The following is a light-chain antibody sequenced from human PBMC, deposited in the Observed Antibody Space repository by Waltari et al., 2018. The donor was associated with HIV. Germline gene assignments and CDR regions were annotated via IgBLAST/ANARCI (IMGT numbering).Light chain of an antibody. V-gene: IGLV1-40*01. CDR2: GNT. CDR1: KSTVRAVQS. CDR3: QSYDSSLSTYV. J-gene: IGLJ1*01. Sequence: QSVLTHPPPVPGAPGQRFTIPRPGSKSTVRAVQSLHWYQQLPGTAPKLLIYGNTNRPSGVPDRFSGSKSGTSASLAITGLQAEDEADYYCQSYDSSLSTYVFGTGTKVTVL.